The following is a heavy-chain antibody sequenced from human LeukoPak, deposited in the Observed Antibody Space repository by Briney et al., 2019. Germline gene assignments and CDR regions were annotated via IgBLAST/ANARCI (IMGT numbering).Heavy chain of an antibody. J-gene: IGHJ4*02. CDR1: GFTFRSYS. CDR2: IKSSTYI. Sequence: PGGSLRLSCAASGFTFRSYSMSWVRQAPGEGRGWVSYIKSSTYIYGADSVRGRFTITRDNVNNTLHLQMNSLGVEDTAVYFCARGSGVHYWGQGTLVIVSS. D-gene: IGHD3-10*01. V-gene: IGHV3-21*06. CDR3: ARGSGVHY.